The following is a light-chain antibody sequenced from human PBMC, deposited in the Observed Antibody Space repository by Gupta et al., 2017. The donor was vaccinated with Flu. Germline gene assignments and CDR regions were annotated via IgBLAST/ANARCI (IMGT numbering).Light chain of an antibody. V-gene: IGLV6-57*01. CDR1: SGSIASSY. CDR3: HSYDTNTVI. CDR2: INS. J-gene: IGLJ2*01. Sequence: SSGSIASSYMQGCQRRPGSSPTTVIYINSQRPSWVPDRFSGSIDRSSNSASLTISGLKTEDEADYYCHSYDTNTVIFGGGTKLTVL.